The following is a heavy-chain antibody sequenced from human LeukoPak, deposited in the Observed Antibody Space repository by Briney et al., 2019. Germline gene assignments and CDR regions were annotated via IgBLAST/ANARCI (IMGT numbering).Heavy chain of an antibody. CDR3: ARRAGAYSHPYDY. CDR2: IYSGGST. V-gene: IGHV3-53*01. J-gene: IGHJ4*02. CDR1: GFTVSSDS. D-gene: IGHD4/OR15-4a*01. Sequence: PGGSLRRSCTVSGFTVSSDSMSWVRQAPGKALEWVSFIYSGGSTHYSDSVKGRFTISRDNSKNTLYLQMNSLRAEDTAVYYCARRAGAYSHPYDYWGQGTLVTVSS.